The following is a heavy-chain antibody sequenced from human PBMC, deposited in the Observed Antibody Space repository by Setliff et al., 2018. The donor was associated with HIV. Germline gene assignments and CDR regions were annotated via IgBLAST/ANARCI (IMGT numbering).Heavy chain of an antibody. CDR2: IKPDASER. D-gene: IGHD3-22*01. CDR3: ARAPNFYFDPSGYFLPTDFDY. Sequence: PGGSLRLSCAASGFTYSGYWMSWVRQTSGKGLEWVATIKPDASERSYLDSVKGRFTISRDNAKNSLYLQMNSLRAEDTAVYYCARAPNFYFDPSGYFLPTDFDYWGQGTLVTVSS. V-gene: IGHV3-7*01. CDR1: GFTYSGYW. J-gene: IGHJ4*02.